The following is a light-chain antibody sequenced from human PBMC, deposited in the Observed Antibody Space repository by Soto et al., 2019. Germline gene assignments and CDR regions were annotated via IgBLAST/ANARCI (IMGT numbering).Light chain of an antibody. J-gene: IGKJ5*01. CDR2: SAS. V-gene: IGKV3D-15*01. CDR3: QQYNDRPLT. Sequence: EIVMTQSPATLSVSPGERATLSCRASQSVGSNLAWYQQKSGQAPRLLIHSASTRATGIPARLSGSGSGTEFTLTISSLHSEDFAVYYCQQYNDRPLTFGHGPRLDI. CDR1: QSVGSN.